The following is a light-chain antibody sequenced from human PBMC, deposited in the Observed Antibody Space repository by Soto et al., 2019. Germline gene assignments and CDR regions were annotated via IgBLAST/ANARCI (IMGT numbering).Light chain of an antibody. Sequence: QSVLTQPPSVSDAPRQRVTISCSGSSSNIGNNTVNWYQQLPGTAPKLLIYDDDLLPSGVSDRVSGSKPGTSASLAISGLHSEDECDYYCASWEDSLNDGVLRGRTKLNVL. CDR2: DDD. J-gene: IGLJ2*01. CDR1: SSNIGNNT. CDR3: ASWEDSLNDGV. V-gene: IGLV1-36*01.